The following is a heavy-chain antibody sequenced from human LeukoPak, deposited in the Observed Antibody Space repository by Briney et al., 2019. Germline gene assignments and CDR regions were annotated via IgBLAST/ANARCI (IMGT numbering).Heavy chain of an antibody. CDR1: GYTFTSYG. CDR2: ISAYSGGT. Sequence: ASVKVSCKASGYTFTSYGISWVRQAPGQGLEWMGWISAYSGGTNYAQKFQGRVTMTRDTSISTAYMELSRLRSDDTAVYYCARVASGQTPVGAFDIWGQGTMVTVSS. V-gene: IGHV1-2*02. J-gene: IGHJ3*02. CDR3: ARVASGQTPVGAFDI. D-gene: IGHD3-3*01.